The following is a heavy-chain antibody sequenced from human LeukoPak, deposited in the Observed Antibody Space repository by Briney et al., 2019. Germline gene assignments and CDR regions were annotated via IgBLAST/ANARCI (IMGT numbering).Heavy chain of an antibody. CDR1: GFTFSSYS. CDR2: ISSSSSTI. D-gene: IGHD6-13*01. CDR3: ARGGAAAGKNWFDP. V-gene: IGHV3-48*04. Sequence: GGSLRLSCAASGFTFSSYSMNWVRQAPGKGLEWVSYISSSSSTIYYADSVKGRFTISRDNAKNSLYLQMNSLRAEDTAVYYCARGGAAAGKNWFDPWGQGTLVTVSS. J-gene: IGHJ5*02.